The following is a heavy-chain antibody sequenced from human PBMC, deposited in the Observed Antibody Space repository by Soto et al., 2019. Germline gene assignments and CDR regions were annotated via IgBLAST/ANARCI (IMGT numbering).Heavy chain of an antibody. J-gene: IGHJ5*02. CDR3: ARGGGRGYNELDP. Sequence: QVQLVQSGAEVKKPGASVKVSCKASGYTFTAYYMHWVRQAPGQGLEWMGWINPNSGGTYHAQNFQGRVTMTRDPPTTTAYMELASLRSDDTAVYFCARGGGRGYNELDPWGHGTLVIVSS. V-gene: IGHV1-2*02. CDR2: INPNSGGT. CDR1: GYTFTAYY. D-gene: IGHD5-12*01.